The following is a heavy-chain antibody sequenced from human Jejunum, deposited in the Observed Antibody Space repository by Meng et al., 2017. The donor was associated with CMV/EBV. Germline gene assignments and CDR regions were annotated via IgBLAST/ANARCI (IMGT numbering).Heavy chain of an antibody. J-gene: IGHJ4*02. D-gene: IGHD3-3*01. Sequence: FSSYWRSWVRQDPGKGLEWVANIKQDGSEKYYVDSVKGRFTISRDNAKNSLYLQMNSLRAEDTAVYYCARGREEGFLEWLLIFDYWGQGTLVTVSS. V-gene: IGHV3-7*01. CDR2: IKQDGSEK. CDR3: ARGREEGFLEWLLIFDY. CDR1: FSSYW.